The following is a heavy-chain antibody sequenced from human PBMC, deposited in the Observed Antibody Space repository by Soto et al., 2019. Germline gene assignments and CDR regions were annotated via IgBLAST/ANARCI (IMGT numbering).Heavy chain of an antibody. V-gene: IGHV3-23*01. CDR1: GFTFNSYA. Sequence: EVQLLESGGGLVQPGGSLRLSCAASGFTFNSYAMSWVRQAPGKGLEWVSAISGSGGRTYYADSVKGRFTISRDNSKNTLYLQMNSLRAEDTAVYYCAKVPPNPYRTGGSCYPTFDYWGQGTLVTVSS. CDR3: AKVPPNPYRTGGSCYPTFDY. D-gene: IGHD2-15*01. J-gene: IGHJ4*02. CDR2: ISGSGGRT.